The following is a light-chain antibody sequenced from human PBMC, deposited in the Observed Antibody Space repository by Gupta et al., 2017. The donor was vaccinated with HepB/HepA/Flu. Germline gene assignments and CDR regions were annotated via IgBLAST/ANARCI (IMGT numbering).Light chain of an antibody. CDR3: CSYAGSYSYV. J-gene: IGLJ1*01. CDR1: SSDIGGYNY. CDR2: DVV. V-gene: IGLV2-11*01. Sequence: QSALTQPRSVSGSPGQSVTISCTGTSSDIGGYNYVSWYQLHPGKAPKIMIYDVVKRPSGVLDRFSGSKSGNTASLTISRLQAEDEADYYCCSYAGSYSYVFGTGTKVTVL.